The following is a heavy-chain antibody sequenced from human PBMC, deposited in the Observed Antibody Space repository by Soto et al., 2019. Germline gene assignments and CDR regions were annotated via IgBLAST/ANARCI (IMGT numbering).Heavy chain of an antibody. CDR2: ISNSGGST. CDR3: ANPLAHCSGPTCYGPVTF. J-gene: IGHJ4*02. D-gene: IGHD2-15*01. CDR1: GFTFSSYA. V-gene: IGHV3-23*01. Sequence: GGSLRLSCAASGFTFSSYAMTWVRQAPGKGLEYVSSISNSGGSTYYADSLKGRFTVSRDNSKNTLYLQMNSLRADDTAVYYCANPLAHCSGPTCYGPVTFWGQRTPVTVSS.